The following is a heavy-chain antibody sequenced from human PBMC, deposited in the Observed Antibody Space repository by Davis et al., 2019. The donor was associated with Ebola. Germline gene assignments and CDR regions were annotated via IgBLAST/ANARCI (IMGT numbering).Heavy chain of an antibody. CDR2: INPNSGGT. J-gene: IGHJ4*02. D-gene: IGHD5-18*01. V-gene: IGHV1-2*04. CDR1: GYTFTGYY. CDR3: ARDYYSYAKHQPTS. Sequence: AASVKVSCSASGYTFTGYYMHWVRQAPGQGLEWMGWINPNSGGTNYAQKFPGWVTMTRDTSISTAYMELSRLRSDDTAMYYCARDYYSYAKHQPTSWGQGTLVTVSS.